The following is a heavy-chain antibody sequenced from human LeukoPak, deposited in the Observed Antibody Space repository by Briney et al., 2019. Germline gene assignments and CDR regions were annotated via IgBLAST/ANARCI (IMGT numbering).Heavy chain of an antibody. V-gene: IGHV1-69*13. CDR1: GYTFTSNG. CDR2: FIPILGTP. CDR3: ARGALGVREYFQH. Sequence: SVKVSCKASGYTFTSNGISWVRQAPGQGLEWMGGFIPILGTPSYAQKFQGRVSITADESTSTAYMELTSPRSEDTAVYYCARGALGVREYFQHWGQGTLISVSS. J-gene: IGHJ1*01. D-gene: IGHD2-8*01.